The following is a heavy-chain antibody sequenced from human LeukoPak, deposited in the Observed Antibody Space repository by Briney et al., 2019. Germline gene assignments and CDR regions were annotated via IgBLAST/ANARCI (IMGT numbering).Heavy chain of an antibody. CDR2: LYYRGRT. V-gene: IGHV4-59*01. Sequence: SQTLSLTCTVSGGSISSYYWSWIRQPPGKGLEWLGYLYYRGRTNYNPSLTGRATIYADTSTNQISLRLSSVIAADTAVSEWARGVTGGWYGDFQHWGQGTLVTVSS. CDR1: GGSISSYY. J-gene: IGHJ1*01. D-gene: IGHD6-19*01. CDR3: ARGVTGGWYGDFQH.